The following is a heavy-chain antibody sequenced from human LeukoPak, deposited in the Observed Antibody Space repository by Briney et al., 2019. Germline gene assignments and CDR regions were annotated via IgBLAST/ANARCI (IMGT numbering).Heavy chain of an antibody. CDR1: GFTFSSYE. CDR2: ISTSGSTI. CDR3: VREVENTSGWYSHFDH. J-gene: IGHJ4*02. D-gene: IGHD6-19*01. V-gene: IGHV3-48*03. Sequence: GGSLRLSCAASGFTFSSYEMNWVRQAPGKGLDWVSYISTSGSTIYYADSVKGRFTISRDNAKNSLYLQMNSLRAEDTAVYYCVREVENTSGWYSHFDHRGQGTLVTVSS.